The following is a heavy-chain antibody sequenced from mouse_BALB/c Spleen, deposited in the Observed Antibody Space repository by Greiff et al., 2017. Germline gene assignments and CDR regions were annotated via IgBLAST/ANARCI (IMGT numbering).Heavy chain of an antibody. J-gene: IGHJ2*01. V-gene: IGHV5-6-5*01. CDR3: ASGSYFDY. CDR2: ISSGGST. Sequence: DVQLVESGGGLVKPGGSLKLSCAASGFTFSSYAMSWVRQTPEKRLEWVASISSGGSTYYPDSVKGRFTISRDNARNILYLQMSSLRSEDTAMYYCASGSYFDYWGQGTTLTVSS. CDR1: GFTFSSYA.